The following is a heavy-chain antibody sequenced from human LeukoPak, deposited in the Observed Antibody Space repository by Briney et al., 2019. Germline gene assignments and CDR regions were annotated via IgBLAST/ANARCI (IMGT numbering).Heavy chain of an antibody. CDR3: ARGPDYYGSGSYFLY. CDR2: INHSGST. V-gene: IGHV4-34*01. J-gene: IGHJ4*02. D-gene: IGHD3-10*01. Sequence: SETLSLTCAVYGGSFSGYYWSWIRQPPGKGLEWIGEINHSGSTNYNPSLKSRVTISVDTSKNQFSLKLSSVTAADTAVYYCARGPDYYGSGSYFLYWGQGTLVTVSS. CDR1: GGSFSGYY.